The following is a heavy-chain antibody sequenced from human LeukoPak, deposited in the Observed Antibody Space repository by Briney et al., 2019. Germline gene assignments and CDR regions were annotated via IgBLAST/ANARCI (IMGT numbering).Heavy chain of an antibody. Sequence: GGTLRLSCAASGFTFSSYWMSWVRQAPGKGLEWVANIKQDGSEKYYVDSVKGRFTISRDNAKNSLYLQMNSLRAEDTAVYYCARADVDTAMATGYWGQGTLVTVSS. CDR1: GFTFSSYW. CDR2: IKQDGSEK. V-gene: IGHV3-7*01. J-gene: IGHJ4*02. D-gene: IGHD5-18*01. CDR3: ARADVDTAMATGY.